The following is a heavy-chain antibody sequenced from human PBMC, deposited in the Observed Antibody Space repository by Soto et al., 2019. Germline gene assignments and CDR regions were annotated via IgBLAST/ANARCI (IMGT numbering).Heavy chain of an antibody. Sequence: QVQLQESGPGLVKPSETLSLTCTVSGGSISMSSYYWGWIRQPPGKGLEWIGNIYYSGRTYYNSSLKSRVPFSVDTPKNQFSLKLSPVTAAATAVYFCARGVVPDVWAKGPRSPSP. D-gene: IGHD6-6*01. CDR3: ARGVVPDV. CDR1: GGSISMSSYY. J-gene: IGHJ6*02. CDR2: IYYSGRT. V-gene: IGHV4-39*01.